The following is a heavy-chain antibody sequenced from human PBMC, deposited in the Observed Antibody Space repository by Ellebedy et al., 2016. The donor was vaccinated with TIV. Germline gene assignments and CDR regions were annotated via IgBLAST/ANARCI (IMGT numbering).Heavy chain of an antibody. J-gene: IGHJ6*04. CDR1: GYSFTNYW. D-gene: IGHD2-2*02. Sequence: GESLKISCKGSGYSFTNYWIVWVRQMPGKGLDRMGFIHPLDSDTKYSPCFQGQVTISADKSITTAYLQWSSLKASDTAMYYCARFDYTDSYYYAMDVWGKGTTVTVSS. CDR2: IHPLDSDT. CDR3: ARFDYTDSYYYAMDV. V-gene: IGHV5-51*01.